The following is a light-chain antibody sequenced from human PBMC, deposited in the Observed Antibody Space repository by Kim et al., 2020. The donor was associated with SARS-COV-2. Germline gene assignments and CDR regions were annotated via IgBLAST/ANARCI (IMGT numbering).Light chain of an antibody. CDR3: SAWDSSLSAWV. CDR2: RNN. J-gene: IGLJ2*01. CDR1: SNNVGNQG. V-gene: IGLV10-54*01. Sequence: QTATLTCTGNSNNVGNQGAAWLQQHLGHPPKLLSYRNNNRPSGISERFSASRSGDTASLTITGLQPEDEADYYCSAWDSSLSAWVFGGGTQLTVL.